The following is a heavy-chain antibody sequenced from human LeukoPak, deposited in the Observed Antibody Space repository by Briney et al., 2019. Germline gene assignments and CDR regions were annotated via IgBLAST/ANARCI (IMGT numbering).Heavy chain of an antibody. CDR1: GGSISSYY. D-gene: IGHD6-13*01. CDR2: IYYSGST. CDR3: ARQWVAAAGTANWFDP. Sequence: SETLSLTCTVSGGSISSYYWSWIRQPPGKGLEWIGYIYYSGSTNYNPSLKSRVTISVDTSKNQFSLKLSSVTAADTAVYYCARQWVAAAGTANWFDPWGQGTLVTVSS. V-gene: IGHV4-59*08. J-gene: IGHJ5*02.